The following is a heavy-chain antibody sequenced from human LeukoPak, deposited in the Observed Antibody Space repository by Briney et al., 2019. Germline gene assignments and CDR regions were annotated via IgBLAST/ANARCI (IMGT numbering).Heavy chain of an antibody. J-gene: IGHJ4*02. D-gene: IGHD1-26*01. Sequence: ASVKVSCKASGYTFTSYGISWVRQATGQGLEWMGWMNPNSGNTGYAQKFQGRVTITRNTSISTAYMELSSLRSEDTAVYYCARGDSGSFDYWGQGTLVTVSS. CDR2: MNPNSGNT. V-gene: IGHV1-8*03. CDR3: ARGDSGSFDY. CDR1: GYTFTSYG.